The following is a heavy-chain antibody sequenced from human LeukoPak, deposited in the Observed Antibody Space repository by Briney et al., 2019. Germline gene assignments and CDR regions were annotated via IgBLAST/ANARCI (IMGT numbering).Heavy chain of an antibody. D-gene: IGHD1-26*01. Sequence: GASLKISCKGSGSRFTSYWIGWVRQMPGKGLEWMGIIYPGDSDTRYSPSFQGQVTISADKSISTAYLQWSSLKASDTAMYCCASYSGSYYAEYFQHWGQGTLVTVSS. J-gene: IGHJ1*01. V-gene: IGHV5-51*01. CDR3: ASYSGSYYAEYFQH. CDR1: GSRFTSYW. CDR2: IYPGDSDT.